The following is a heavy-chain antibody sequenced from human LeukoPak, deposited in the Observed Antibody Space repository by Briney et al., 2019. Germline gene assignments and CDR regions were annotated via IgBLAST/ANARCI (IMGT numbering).Heavy chain of an antibody. CDR3: ARGGGTIFGVVFFDY. CDR2: IYYSGST. V-gene: IGHV4-30-4*01. D-gene: IGHD3-3*01. CDR1: GGSISSGDYY. Sequence: PSQTLSLTCTVSGGSISSGDYYWSWIRQPPGKGLEWIGYIYYSGSTCYNPSLKSRVTISVDTSKNQFSLKLSSVTAADTAVYYCARGGGTIFGVVFFDYWGQGTLVTVSS. J-gene: IGHJ4*02.